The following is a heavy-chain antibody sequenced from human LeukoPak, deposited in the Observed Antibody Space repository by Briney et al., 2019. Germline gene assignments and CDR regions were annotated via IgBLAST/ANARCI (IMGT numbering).Heavy chain of an antibody. V-gene: IGHV3-7*04. Sequence: GGSLRLSCAASGFTFSSSWMRWVRQAPGKGLEWVANIKQDGSEKYYVDSVKGRFTISRDNAENSLYLQMSSLRAEDTALYFCARGETSYAYWGQGTLVTVSS. D-gene: IGHD5-18*01. CDR1: GFTFSSSW. CDR2: IKQDGSEK. J-gene: IGHJ4*02. CDR3: ARGETSYAY.